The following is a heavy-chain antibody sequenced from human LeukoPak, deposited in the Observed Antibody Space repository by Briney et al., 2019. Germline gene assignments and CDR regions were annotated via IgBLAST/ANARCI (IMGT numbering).Heavy chain of an antibody. V-gene: IGHV1-18*01. CDR2: ISGYNGNT. Sequence: ASVKVSCKASGYTFTSYGISWVRQAPGQALEWMGWISGYNGNTNYAQKLQGRVTITTDASTSTAYMELRSLRSDDTAVYYCAKVAPGPFHYWGQGTLVTVSS. CDR3: AKVAPGPFHY. J-gene: IGHJ4*02. CDR1: GYTFTSYG.